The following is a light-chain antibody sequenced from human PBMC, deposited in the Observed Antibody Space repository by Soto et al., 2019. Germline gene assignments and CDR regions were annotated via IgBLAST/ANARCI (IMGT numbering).Light chain of an antibody. J-gene: IGLJ1*01. CDR3: SSYACSSHYV. CDR2: EVS. Sequence: QSALTQPPSASGSPGQSVTISCTGTSSDFCRYNYISWYQQHPGKAPKLMIYEVSKRPSGVPDRFSGSKSGNTASLTVSGLQAYDEADYDCSSYACSSHYVFGTVTKVTVL. V-gene: IGLV2-8*01. CDR1: SSDFCRYNY.